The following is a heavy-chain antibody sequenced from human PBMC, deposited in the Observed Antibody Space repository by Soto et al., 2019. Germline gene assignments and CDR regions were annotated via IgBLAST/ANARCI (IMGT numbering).Heavy chain of an antibody. Sequence: QLQLQESGSGLVKPSQTLSLTCAVSGGSISSGGYSWSWIRQPPGKGLEWIGYIYHSGSTYYNPSLKRPVTISVDRSKNQFSLKLSSVTAADTALYYCASGNGVPLDYWGQGTLVTLSS. CDR3: ASGNGVPLDY. J-gene: IGHJ4*02. CDR1: GGSISSGGYS. D-gene: IGHD2-8*01. V-gene: IGHV4-30-2*01. CDR2: IYHSGST.